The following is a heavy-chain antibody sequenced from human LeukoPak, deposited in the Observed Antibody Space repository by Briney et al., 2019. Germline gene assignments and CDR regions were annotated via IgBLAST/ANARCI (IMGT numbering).Heavy chain of an antibody. CDR3: ANNEWH. Sequence: GGSLSLSCAPSVLTFSSHAMSWVRQAPGKGLEWVSAIRGSGGNTYYAESVKGRFTISRDKSKDTLYLQINSLRVEDRAVYYCANNEWHWGQGTLVTVSS. V-gene: IGHV3-23*01. J-gene: IGHJ1*01. D-gene: IGHD2-8*01. CDR1: VLTFSSHA. CDR2: IRGSGGNT.